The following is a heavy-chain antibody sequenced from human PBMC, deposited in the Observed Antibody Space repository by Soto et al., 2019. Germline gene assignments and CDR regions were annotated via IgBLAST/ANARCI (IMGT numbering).Heavy chain of an antibody. V-gene: IGHV3-21*01. Sequence: PGGFLRLSCAASGFTFSSYSRNWVRQAPGKGLEWVSSISSSSSYIYYADSVKGRFTISRDNAKNSLYLQMNSLRAEDTAVYYCARDHSLGGMDVWGQGTTVTVSS. CDR2: ISSSSSYI. CDR1: GFTFSSYS. D-gene: IGHD5-18*01. CDR3: ARDHSLGGMDV. J-gene: IGHJ6*02.